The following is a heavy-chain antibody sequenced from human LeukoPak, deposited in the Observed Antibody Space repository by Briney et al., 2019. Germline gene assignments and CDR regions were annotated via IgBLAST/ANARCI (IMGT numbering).Heavy chain of an antibody. Sequence: PSETLSLTCAVYGGSFSGYYWTWIRQPPGKGLEWIGEINHSGSTNYNPSLKSRVTISVDTFKNQFSLNLNSVTAADTAVYYCARPNHKDHCSSTSCYRYFDYWGQGTLVTVSS. CDR2: INHSGST. J-gene: IGHJ4*02. D-gene: IGHD2-2*02. V-gene: IGHV4-34*01. CDR1: GGSFSGYY. CDR3: ARPNHKDHCSSTSCYRYFDY.